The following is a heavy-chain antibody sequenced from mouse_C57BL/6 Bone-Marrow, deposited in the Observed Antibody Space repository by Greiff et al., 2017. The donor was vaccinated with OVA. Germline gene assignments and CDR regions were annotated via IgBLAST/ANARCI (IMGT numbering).Heavy chain of an antibody. D-gene: IGHD1-1*01. V-gene: IGHV1-81*01. CDR3: TLITTVVATDY. J-gene: IGHJ2*01. CDR2: IYPRSGNT. CDR1: GYTFTSYG. Sequence: VKVVESGAELARPGASVKLSCKASGYTFTSYGISWVKQRTGQGLEWIGEIYPRSGNTYYNEKFKGKATLTADKSSSTAYMELRSLTSEDSAVYFCTLITTVVATDYWGQGTTLTVSS.